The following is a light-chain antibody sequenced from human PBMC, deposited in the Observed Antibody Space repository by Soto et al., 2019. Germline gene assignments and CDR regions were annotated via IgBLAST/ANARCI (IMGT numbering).Light chain of an antibody. CDR2: GAS. CDR3: QQYGSSPFT. CDR1: QSVSSSY. J-gene: IGKJ3*01. V-gene: IGKV3-20*01. Sequence: EIVLTQSPGTLSLSPGERATLSCRASQSVSSSYLAWYQQKPGQAPRLFIYGASSRATGIPDRFSGSGSGTDFTLTISRLEPEDFAVYYCQQYGSSPFTFGPGT.